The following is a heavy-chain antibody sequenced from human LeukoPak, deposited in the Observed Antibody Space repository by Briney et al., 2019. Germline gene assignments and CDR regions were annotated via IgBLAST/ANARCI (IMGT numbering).Heavy chain of an antibody. CDR3: AKDGRGVAGAGYYYYYMDV. J-gene: IGHJ6*03. CDR2: ISWDGGST. D-gene: IGHD6-19*01. V-gene: IGHV3-43*01. Sequence: GGSLRLSCAASGFTFDDYTMHWVRQAPGKGLEWVSLISWDGGSTYYADSVNGRFTISRDNSKNSLYLQMNSLRTEDTALYYCAKDGRGVAGAGYYYYYMDVWGKGTTVTVSS. CDR1: GFTFDDYT.